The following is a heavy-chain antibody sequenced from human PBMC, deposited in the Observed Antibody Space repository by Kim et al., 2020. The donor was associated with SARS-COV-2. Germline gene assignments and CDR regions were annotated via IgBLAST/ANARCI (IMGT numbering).Heavy chain of an antibody. CDR3: EKGAYSGYDFEAFAI. Sequence: GGSLRLSCAASGFTFSSYAMSWVRQAPGKGLEWVSVIYSGGSSTYYADSVKGRFTISRENSKNSLYLQMNSLRAEDTAVYYCEKGAYSGYDFEAFAIW. D-gene: IGHD5-12*01. V-gene: IGHV3-23*03. CDR2: IYSGGSST. CDR1: GFTFSSYA. J-gene: IGHJ3*02.